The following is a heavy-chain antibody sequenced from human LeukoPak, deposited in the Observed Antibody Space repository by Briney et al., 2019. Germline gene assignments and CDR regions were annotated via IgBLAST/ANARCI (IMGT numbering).Heavy chain of an antibody. Sequence: GASVKVSCKASGYTFSTYGINWVRQAPGQGLEWMGWISVYNGNTNYAQKFQGRVTMTTDTSTSTAYMELRSLTSDDTAVYYCARDGYCSRTSCFNWFDPWGQGTLVTVSS. D-gene: IGHD2-2*01. V-gene: IGHV1-18*04. J-gene: IGHJ5*02. CDR2: ISVYNGNT. CDR3: ARDGYCSRTSCFNWFDP. CDR1: GYTFSTYG.